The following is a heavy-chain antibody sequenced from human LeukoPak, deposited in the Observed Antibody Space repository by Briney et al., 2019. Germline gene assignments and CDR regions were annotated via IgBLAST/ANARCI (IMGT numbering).Heavy chain of an antibody. J-gene: IGHJ4*02. D-gene: IGHD5-18*01. CDR3: ARDGGYSYGLDY. CDR1: GFTFNNSG. Sequence: GGSLRLSCAASGFTFNNSGMSWVRQAPGKGLEWVSTITGSGFTTYYADSVKGRFTISRDNAKNSLYLQMSSLRAEDTAVYYCARDGGYSYGLDYWGQGTLVTVSS. V-gene: IGHV3-23*01. CDR2: ITGSGFTT.